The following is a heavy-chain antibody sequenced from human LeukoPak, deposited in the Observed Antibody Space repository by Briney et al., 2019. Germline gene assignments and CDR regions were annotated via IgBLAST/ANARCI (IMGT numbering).Heavy chain of an antibody. J-gene: IGHJ4*02. CDR2: ISYDGSNK. D-gene: IGHD6-19*01. CDR1: GFTFSSYA. Sequence: GGSLRLSCAASGFTFSSYAMHWVRQAPGKGLEWVAVISYDGSNKYYADSVKGRFTISRDNSKNTLYLQMNSLRAEDTAVYYCVREIDPFGSGWYGGGDYWGQGTLVTVSS. V-gene: IGHV3-30*04. CDR3: VREIDPFGSGWYGGGDY.